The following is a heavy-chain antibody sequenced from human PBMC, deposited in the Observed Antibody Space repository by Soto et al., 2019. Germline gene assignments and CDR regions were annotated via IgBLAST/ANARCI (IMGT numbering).Heavy chain of an antibody. V-gene: IGHV3-66*01. CDR2: IYSGGST. CDR3: AFFCGSWSHRFQFYY. Sequence: GGSLRLSCAASEFTVSDNYMSWVRQAPGKGLEWVSAIYSGGSTYYADSVKGRFTISRDNSKNTLYLQMNNLRAEDTAVYYCAFFCGSWSHRFQFYYWGQGTLVPVSS. J-gene: IGHJ1*01. CDR1: EFTVSDNY. D-gene: IGHD3-10*01.